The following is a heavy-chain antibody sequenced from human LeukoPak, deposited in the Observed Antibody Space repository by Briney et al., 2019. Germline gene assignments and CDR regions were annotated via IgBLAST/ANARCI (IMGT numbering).Heavy chain of an antibody. CDR2: MYYSGTT. CDR1: GGSISSYY. CDR3: ARLPMAVTPHVDY. D-gene: IGHD2-21*02. Sequence: SETLSLTCTVSGGSISSYYRSWIRQSPGKGLEWIGFMYYSGTTNYNPSLKSRVTISLGMSKNQFSLKLGSVTAADTAVYYCARLPMAVTPHVDYWGQGTLVTVSS. V-gene: IGHV4-59*01. J-gene: IGHJ4*02.